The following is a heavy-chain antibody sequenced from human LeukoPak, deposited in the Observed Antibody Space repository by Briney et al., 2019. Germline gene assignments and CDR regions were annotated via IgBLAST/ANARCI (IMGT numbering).Heavy chain of an antibody. V-gene: IGHV3-15*07. J-gene: IGHJ4*02. D-gene: IGHD3-16*01. CDR1: GFTFSNAW. CDR3: TTEAYWGGYYFDY. CDR2: IKSKTDGGTT. Sequence: GGSLRLSCAASGFTFSNAWMNWVCQAPGKGLEWVGRIKSKTDGGTTDHAAPVKGRFTISRDDSKNTLYLQMNSLKTEDTAVYYCTTEAYWGGYYFDYWGQGTLVTVSS.